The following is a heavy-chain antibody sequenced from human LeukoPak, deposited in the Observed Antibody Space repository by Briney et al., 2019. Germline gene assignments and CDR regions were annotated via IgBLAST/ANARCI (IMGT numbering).Heavy chain of an antibody. CDR2: INQDVNEK. D-gene: IGHD1-26*01. J-gene: IGHJ1*01. CDR1: GFIFSNYW. Sequence: GGSLRLSCAAAGFIFSNYWMTCVRQAPGKGLEGVANINQDVNEKYYVDSVKGRFPISRDNAKNSLFLQMNSLRPEDTAVYYCAETYLIRSLGGQGTLVSVSS. V-gene: IGHV3-7*01. CDR3: AETYLIRSL.